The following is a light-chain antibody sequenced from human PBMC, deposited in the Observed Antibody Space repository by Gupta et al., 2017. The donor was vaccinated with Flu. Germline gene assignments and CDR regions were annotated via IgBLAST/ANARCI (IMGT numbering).Light chain of an antibody. CDR3: QAWDTSGDLHV. J-gene: IGLJ7*01. V-gene: IGLV3-21*03. CDR1: ILRGKV. CDR2: DDT. Sequence: GTTTRSKRVGDILRGKVVHWYHKKPGQSPLLIVYDDTDRHSGIPERFSGTNSCTTATLTIPRVDVGDEAEYYCQAWDTSGDLHVFGGGPKLTVL.